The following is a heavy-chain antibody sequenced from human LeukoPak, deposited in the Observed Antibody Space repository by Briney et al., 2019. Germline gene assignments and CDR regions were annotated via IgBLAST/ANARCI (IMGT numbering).Heavy chain of an antibody. Sequence: GGSLRLSCAASGFTFDDYAMHWVRQAPGKGLEWVSGISWNSGSIGYADSVKGRFTISRDNAKNSLYLQMNSLRAEDTALYYCAGGSGWPVGYFDYWGQGTLVTVSS. CDR1: GFTFDDYA. CDR3: AGGSGWPVGYFDY. CDR2: ISWNSGSI. D-gene: IGHD6-19*01. V-gene: IGHV3-9*01. J-gene: IGHJ4*02.